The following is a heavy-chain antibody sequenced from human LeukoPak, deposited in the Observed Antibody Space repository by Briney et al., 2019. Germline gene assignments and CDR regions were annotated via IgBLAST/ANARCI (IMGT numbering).Heavy chain of an antibody. V-gene: IGHV4-59*08. CDR3: ATRGSYHDY. D-gene: IGHD1-26*01. Sequence: SETLSLTCTVSGSSISDYYWSWLRQSPGKRLEWIGYIHYSGSTNYNPSLKSRVTISLDTSKRQISLKLSSVTAADTAVYYCATRGSYHDYWGQGTLVTVSS. CDR2: IHYSGST. CDR1: GSSISDYY. J-gene: IGHJ4*02.